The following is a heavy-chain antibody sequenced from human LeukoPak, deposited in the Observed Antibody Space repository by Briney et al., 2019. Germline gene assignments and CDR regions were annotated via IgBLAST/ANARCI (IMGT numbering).Heavy chain of an antibody. CDR2: IIPIFGTA. CDR3: ARGTYCSGGSCYTWFDP. V-gene: IGHV1-69*13. J-gene: IGHJ5*02. CDR1: GGTSSSYA. Sequence: GASVKVSCKASGGTSSSYAISWVRQAPGQGLEWMGGIIPIFGTANYAQKFQGRVTITADESTSTAYMELSSLRSEDTAVYYCARGTYCSGGSCYTWFDPWGQGTLVTVSS. D-gene: IGHD2-15*01.